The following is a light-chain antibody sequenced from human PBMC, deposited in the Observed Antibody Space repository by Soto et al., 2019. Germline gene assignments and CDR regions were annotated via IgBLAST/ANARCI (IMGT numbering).Light chain of an antibody. Sequence: IVLTQSPATLSVSPGAKAPLSCRASQSVSSNLAWYQQKPGQAPRLLIYGASNRATGIPDRFSGSGSGTDFTLTISRLEPEDFAVYYCQQYGSSLWTFGQGTKVDIK. CDR2: GAS. J-gene: IGKJ1*01. V-gene: IGKV3-20*01. CDR1: QSVSSN. CDR3: QQYGSSLWT.